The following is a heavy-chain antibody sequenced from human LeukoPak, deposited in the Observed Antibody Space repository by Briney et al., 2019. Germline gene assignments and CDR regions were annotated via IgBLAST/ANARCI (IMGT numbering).Heavy chain of an antibody. V-gene: IGHV4-34*01. CDR3: ATGGREIPGARRFKPGNWFDP. J-gene: IGHJ5*02. D-gene: IGHD2-2*01. Sequence: PSETLSLTCAVYGGYFSNFHWSWIRQPPGKGLEWIGEINHSGGTNYNPSLKSRVTISEDTSKNQFSLKVNSVTAADTAVYYCATGGREIPGARRFKPGNWFDPWGQGTLVTVSS. CDR2: INHSGGT. CDR1: GGYFSNFH.